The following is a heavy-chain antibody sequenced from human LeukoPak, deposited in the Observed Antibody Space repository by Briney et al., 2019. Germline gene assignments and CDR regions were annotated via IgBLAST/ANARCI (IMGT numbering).Heavy chain of an antibody. Sequence: VASVKVSCKASGYTFTSYYMHWVRQAPGQGLEWMGIINPSGGSTSYAQKFQGRVTMTRDTSTSTVYMELSSLRSEDTAVYYCAREGLIVGVGSTAFDIWGQGTMVTVSS. CDR2: INPSGGST. J-gene: IGHJ3*02. CDR3: AREGLIVGVGSTAFDI. V-gene: IGHV1-46*01. D-gene: IGHD1-26*01. CDR1: GYTFTSYY.